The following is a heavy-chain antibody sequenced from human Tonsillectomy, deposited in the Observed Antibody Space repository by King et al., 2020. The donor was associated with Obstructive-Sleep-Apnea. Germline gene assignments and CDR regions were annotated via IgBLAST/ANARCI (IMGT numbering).Heavy chain of an antibody. J-gene: IGHJ4*02. CDR2: MYYSGNT. V-gene: IGHV4-59*08. Sequence: QLQESGPGLVKPSETLSLTCTVSGDSITNYYWSWIRQPPGKGLEWIGYMYYSGNTNYNPSLKIRVTMSVDTSKIPFSLRLSSVTATDTAVYYCARHRGVEDLGGYGDYFDYWGQGALVTVSS. CDR1: GDSITNYY. CDR3: ARHRGVEDLGGYGDYFDY. D-gene: IGHD5-12*01.